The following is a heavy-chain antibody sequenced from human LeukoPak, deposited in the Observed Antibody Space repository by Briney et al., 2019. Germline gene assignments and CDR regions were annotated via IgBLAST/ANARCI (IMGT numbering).Heavy chain of an antibody. CDR2: IYYSGST. CDR3: ARIPVVVPAATYGMDV. Sequence: SETLSLTCTVSGGSISSYYWSWIRKPPGKGQERIGYIYYSGSTNYNPSLKSRVTISVDTSKNQFSLKLSSVTAADTAVYYCARIPVVVPAATYGMDVWGQGTTVTVSS. CDR1: GGSISSYY. J-gene: IGHJ6*02. V-gene: IGHV4-59*01. D-gene: IGHD2-2*01.